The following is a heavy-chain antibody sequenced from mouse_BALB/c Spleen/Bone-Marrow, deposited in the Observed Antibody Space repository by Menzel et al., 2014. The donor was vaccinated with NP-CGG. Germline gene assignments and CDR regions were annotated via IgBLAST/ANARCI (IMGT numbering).Heavy chain of an antibody. D-gene: IGHD1-3*01. V-gene: IGHV3-2*02. Sequence: EVKLMESGPGLVKPSQSLSLTCTVTGCSITSDYAWNWIRQFPGDKLEWMGYINYSGFTTYNPSPKSRISIIRDTSKNQFFLQLNSVTTEDTATYYCAREDNYAFAYWGQGTLVTVSA. CDR3: AREDNYAFAY. CDR2: INYSGFT. J-gene: IGHJ3*01. CDR1: GCSITSDYA.